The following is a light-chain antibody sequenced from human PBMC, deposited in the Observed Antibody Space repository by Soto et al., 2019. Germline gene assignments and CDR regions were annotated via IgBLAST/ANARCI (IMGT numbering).Light chain of an antibody. V-gene: IGLV2-14*03. CDR1: SSDIGSYNY. J-gene: IGLJ2*01. CDR2: GVS. CDR3: SSYTFSSTLVV. Sequence: QSALTQPASVSGSPGQSITISCTGTSSDIGSYNYVSWYQQLPGKVPKLMIYGVSNRPSGVSNRFSRSKSGNTASLTISGLQAEDEADYYCSSYTFSSTLVVFGGGTKLTVL.